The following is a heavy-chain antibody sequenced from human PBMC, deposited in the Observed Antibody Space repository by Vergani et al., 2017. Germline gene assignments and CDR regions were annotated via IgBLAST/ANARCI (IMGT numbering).Heavy chain of an antibody. CDR2: IDWDDDK. CDR1: GFSLSNARMG. Sequence: QVTLKESGPVLVKPTETLTLTCTVSGFSLSNARMGVSWIRQPPGKALEWLALIDWDDDKYYSTSLKTRLTISKDTSKNQVVLTMTNMDPVDTATYYCARIQEQLGFDPWGQGTLVTVSS. D-gene: IGHD6-13*01. V-gene: IGHV2-70*01. J-gene: IGHJ5*02. CDR3: ARIQEQLGFDP.